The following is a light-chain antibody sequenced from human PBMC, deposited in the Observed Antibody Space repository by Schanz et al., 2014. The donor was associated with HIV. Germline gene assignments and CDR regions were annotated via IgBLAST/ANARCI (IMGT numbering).Light chain of an antibody. CDR1: QSVSSY. J-gene: IGKJ3*01. Sequence: EIVLTQSPATLSLSPGERVTLSCRASQSVSSYLAWYQQKPGQAPRLLIYGASNRATGIPDRFSGSGSGTDFPLTISRLEPEDFAVYYCQQHGSSPFTFGPGTKVDIK. V-gene: IGKV3-20*01. CDR3: QQHGSSPFT. CDR2: GAS.